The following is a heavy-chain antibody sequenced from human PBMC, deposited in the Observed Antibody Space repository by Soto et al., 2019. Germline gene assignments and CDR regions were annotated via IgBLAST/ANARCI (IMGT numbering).Heavy chain of an antibody. J-gene: IGHJ5*02. CDR2: IIPIFGTA. V-gene: IGHV1-69*01. Sequence: QVQLVQSGAEVKKPGSSVKVSCKASGGTFSSYAISWVRQAPGQGLEWMGGIIPIFGTANYAQKFQGRVTITADESTRTAYMELSSLRSEDTAVYYCASRGDIVVVPAAGWFDPWGQGTLGTVSS. D-gene: IGHD2-2*01. CDR3: ASRGDIVVVPAAGWFDP. CDR1: GGTFSSYA.